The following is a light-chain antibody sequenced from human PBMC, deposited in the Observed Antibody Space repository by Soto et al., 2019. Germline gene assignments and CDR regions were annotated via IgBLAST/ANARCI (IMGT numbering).Light chain of an antibody. V-gene: IGLV2-14*03. J-gene: IGLJ2*01. CDR1: SSDVGGYDH. Sequence: QSALTQPASVSGSPGQSITISCTGTSSDVGGYDHVSWYQQYPGKAPRLMIYGVTNRPSGVSNRFSGSKSGNTASLTISGLQAEDEGDYYCSSFTRSSTRVFGGGTKLTVL. CDR3: SSFTRSSTRV. CDR2: GVT.